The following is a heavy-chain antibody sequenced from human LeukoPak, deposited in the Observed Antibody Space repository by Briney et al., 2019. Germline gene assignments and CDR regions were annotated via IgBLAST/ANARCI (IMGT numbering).Heavy chain of an antibody. Sequence: ASVKVSCKASGGTFSSYAISWVRQAPGQGLEWMGGIIPIFGTANYAQKFQGRVTITTDESTSTAYMELSSLRSEDTAVYYCARHSAPEVEMATITSPLFDYWGQGTLVTVSS. J-gene: IGHJ4*02. CDR3: ARHSAPEVEMATITSPLFDY. D-gene: IGHD5-24*01. CDR1: GGTFSSYA. V-gene: IGHV1-69*05. CDR2: IIPIFGTA.